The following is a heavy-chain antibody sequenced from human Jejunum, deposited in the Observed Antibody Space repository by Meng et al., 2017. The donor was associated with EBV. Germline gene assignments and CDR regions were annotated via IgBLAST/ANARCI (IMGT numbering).Heavy chain of an antibody. Sequence: QVEVTESGPSLGKPSGTLSLPCVVSGGSISDNDWWSWVRQPPGKGLEWLGEIYHGGGTNYNPSLESRVTISVDKSKNQFSLKLNSVTVADTAVYYCAGNGYYALEYWGPGILVTVSS. D-gene: IGHD3-22*01. CDR3: AGNGYYALEY. CDR2: IYHGGGT. V-gene: IGHV4-4*02. J-gene: IGHJ4*02. CDR1: GGSISDNDW.